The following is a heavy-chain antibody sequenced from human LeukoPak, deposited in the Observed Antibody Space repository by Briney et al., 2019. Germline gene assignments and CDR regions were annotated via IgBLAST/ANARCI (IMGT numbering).Heavy chain of an antibody. CDR2: ISGRGGTT. CDR3: ARLQPLVIPAAKLGFDY. Sequence: GGSLRLSCAASGLTFSNYGMTWIRQAPGKGLECLSTISGRGGTTYYAESVKGRFTISRDNSRDRIYLQMNSLRTDDTAVYYCARLQPLVIPAAKLGFDYWGQGTLVTVSS. CDR1: GLTFSNYG. D-gene: IGHD2-2*01. J-gene: IGHJ4*02. V-gene: IGHV3-23*01.